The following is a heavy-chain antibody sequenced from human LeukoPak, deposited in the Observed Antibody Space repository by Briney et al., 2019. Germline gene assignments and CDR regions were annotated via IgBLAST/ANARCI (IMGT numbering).Heavy chain of an antibody. Sequence: GGSLRLSCAASGFTFSSYAMSWVRQAPGKGLEWVSAISGSGGSTYYADSVKGRFTISRDNSKNTLYLQMNSLRAEDTAVYYCARSIAVVIALPKGAFDIWGQGTMVTVSS. D-gene: IGHD3-22*01. J-gene: IGHJ3*02. CDR2: ISGSGGST. CDR3: ARSIAVVIALPKGAFDI. V-gene: IGHV3-23*01. CDR1: GFTFSSYA.